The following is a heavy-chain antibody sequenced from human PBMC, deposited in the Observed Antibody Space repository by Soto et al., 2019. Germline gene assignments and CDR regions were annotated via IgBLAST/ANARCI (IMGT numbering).Heavy chain of an antibody. CDR2: IYPGDSYT. Sequence: GGSLKISCKGCAYIFTSYWIGLVRQLPGKGLELMGIIYPGDSYTRYSPSSQGQVTISADKSISTAYLQWSSLKASDTAMYYCATGESSSSFDYWGQGTLVTVSS. J-gene: IGHJ4*02. CDR1: AYIFTSYW. CDR3: ATGESSSSFDY. V-gene: IGHV5-51*01. D-gene: IGHD6-13*01.